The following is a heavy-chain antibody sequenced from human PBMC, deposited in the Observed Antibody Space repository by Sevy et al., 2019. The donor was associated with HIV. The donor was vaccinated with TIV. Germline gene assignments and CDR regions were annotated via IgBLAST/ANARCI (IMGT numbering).Heavy chain of an antibody. D-gene: IGHD2-2*01. CDR2: IYHSGST. CDR3: ARADPIVVVPAAKGGWFDP. J-gene: IGHJ5*02. Sequence: SETLSLTCAVSGYSISSGYYWGWIRQPPGKGLEWIGSIYHSGSTYYNPSLKSRVTISVDTSKNQFSLKLSSVTAADTAEYCGARADPIVVVPAAKGGWFDPWGQGTLVTVSS. V-gene: IGHV4-38-2*01. CDR1: GYSISSGYY.